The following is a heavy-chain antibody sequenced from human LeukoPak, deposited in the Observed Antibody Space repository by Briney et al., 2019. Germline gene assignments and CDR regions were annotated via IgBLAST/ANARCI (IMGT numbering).Heavy chain of an antibody. D-gene: IGHD6-19*01. CDR2: IYDSGDT. CDR3: ARSSYSSGGGWFDP. Sequence: SETLSLTCTVSGGSITSSTYFWGWIRQPPGKGLEWIGYIYDSGDTNFNPSLKSRVTISIDTSKNQLSLKLSSVTAADTAVYYCARSSYSSGGGWFDPWGQGTLVTVSS. V-gene: IGHV4-61*05. CDR1: GGSITSSTYF. J-gene: IGHJ5*02.